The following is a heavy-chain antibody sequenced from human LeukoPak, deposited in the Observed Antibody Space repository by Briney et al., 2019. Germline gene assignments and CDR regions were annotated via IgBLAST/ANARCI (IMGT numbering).Heavy chain of an antibody. J-gene: IGHJ6*03. Sequence: ASVKVSCKASGGTFSNYAVSWVRQAPGQGLEWMGGIIPVFEKPNYARKFQDRVTITADESTATAYMELSSLTSEDTAIHFCARLGHCGETNCYSDFYYMDVWGKGTTVIVSS. V-gene: IGHV1-69*13. CDR1: GGTFSNYA. CDR3: ARLGHCGETNCYSDFYYMDV. D-gene: IGHD2-21*01. CDR2: IIPVFEKP.